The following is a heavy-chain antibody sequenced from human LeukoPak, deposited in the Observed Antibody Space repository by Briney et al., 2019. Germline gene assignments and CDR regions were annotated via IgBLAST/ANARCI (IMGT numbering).Heavy chain of an antibody. Sequence: PGGSLRLSCTASGFSFSYYWMSWVRQAPGKGLEWVSAIMSAGPRTYNADSVKGRFTISRDNSKNMLFLQMNSLRAEDTAVYYCARGDTVTPDYWGQGTLVTVSS. J-gene: IGHJ4*02. V-gene: IGHV3-23*01. CDR2: IMSAGPRT. D-gene: IGHD4-17*01. CDR3: ARGDTVTPDY. CDR1: GFSFSYYW.